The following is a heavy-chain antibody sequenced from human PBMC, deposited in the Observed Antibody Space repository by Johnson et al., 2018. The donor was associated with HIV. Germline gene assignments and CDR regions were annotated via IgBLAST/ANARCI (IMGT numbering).Heavy chain of an antibody. D-gene: IGHD5-12*01. CDR2: ISSSGGTT. Sequence: QVQLVETGGGLIQSGGSLRLSCAASGFTFSDYYMSWIRQAPGKGLEWVSYISSSGGTTYNADSVKGRFTISRNNAKNSLYLQMNSLRAEDTAVYYCARASNSGYDQAFDIWGQGTMVTVSS. CDR3: ARASNSGYDQAFDI. V-gene: IGHV3-11*01. J-gene: IGHJ3*02. CDR1: GFTFSDYY.